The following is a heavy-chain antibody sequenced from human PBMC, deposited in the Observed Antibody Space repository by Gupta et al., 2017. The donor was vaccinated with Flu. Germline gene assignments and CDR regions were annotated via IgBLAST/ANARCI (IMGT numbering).Heavy chain of an antibody. Sequence: QLQLQESGPGLVKPSETLSLTCTVSGGSISSSSYYWGWIRQPPGKGLEWIGSIYYSGSTYYNPSLKSRVTISVDTSKNQFSLKLSSVTAADTAVYYCARLHYDCSGYYIFDYWGQGTLVTVSS. CDR1: GGSISSSSYY. V-gene: IGHV4-39*01. CDR2: IYYSGST. D-gene: IGHD3-22*01. CDR3: ARLHYDCSGYYIFDY. J-gene: IGHJ4*02.